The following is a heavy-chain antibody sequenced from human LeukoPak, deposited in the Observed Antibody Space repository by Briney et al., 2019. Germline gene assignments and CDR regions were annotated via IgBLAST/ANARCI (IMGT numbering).Heavy chain of an antibody. CDR1: GFPFTAYW. CDR3: ARSLPYGTTWYGRSDF. J-gene: IGHJ4*02. Sequence: GGSLRLSCKASGFPFTAYWMTWVRQAPGKGLEWVANIRQDGDTKYYVDSVKGRFTISRDNAMNSLYLQMNSLRAEDTAIYYCARSLPYGTTWYGRSDFWGQGTLVTVSS. V-gene: IGHV3-7*03. D-gene: IGHD6-13*01. CDR2: IRQDGDTK.